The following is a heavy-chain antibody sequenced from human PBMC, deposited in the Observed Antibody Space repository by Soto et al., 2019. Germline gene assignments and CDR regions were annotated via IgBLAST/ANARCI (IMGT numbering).Heavy chain of an antibody. CDR1: GFTFNTFG. Sequence: QEQLVESGGGVVLPGRSLRLSCAASGFTFNTFGMHLVRQAPGKGLEWVAVISYDGSDKYYSDSVRGRFTISRDNSMNTLYLQMNSLRTEDTAVYYCAKSPNFYCSSYHCYKYYFDYWGQGTLVTVSS. CDR2: ISYDGSDK. J-gene: IGHJ4*02. V-gene: IGHV3-30*18. CDR3: AKSPNFYCSSYHCYKYYFDY. D-gene: IGHD2-2*01.